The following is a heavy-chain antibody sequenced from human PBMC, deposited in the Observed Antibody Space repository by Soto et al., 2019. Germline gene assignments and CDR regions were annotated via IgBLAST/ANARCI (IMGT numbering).Heavy chain of an antibody. CDR2: ISRSGDIT. D-gene: IGHD2-15*01. Sequence: EVQLLESGGALAQPGGSLRLSCAGSGSTFSAFCMNWVRQAPGKGLEWVSAISRSGDITYYADSVKGRFTISRDNSKNTLYLEMNSLTGDDTAVYYCAKGGFWVHYGMDVWGQGTTVIVSS. CDR3: AKGGFWVHYGMDV. CDR1: GSTFSAFC. V-gene: IGHV3-23*01. J-gene: IGHJ6*02.